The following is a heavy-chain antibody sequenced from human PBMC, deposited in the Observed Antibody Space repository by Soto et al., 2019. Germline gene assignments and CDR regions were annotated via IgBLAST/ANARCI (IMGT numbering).Heavy chain of an antibody. CDR1: GGTFSSYA. CDR2: IIPIFGTA. Sequence: QVQLVQSGAEVRKPGSSVKVSCKASGGTFSSYAISWVRQAPGQGLEWMGGIIPIFGTANYAQKFQGRVTITADESTSTAYMELSSLRSEDTAVYYCARDLHYYDSSGYPYWGQGTLVTVSS. V-gene: IGHV1-69*01. D-gene: IGHD3-22*01. CDR3: ARDLHYYDSSGYPY. J-gene: IGHJ4*02.